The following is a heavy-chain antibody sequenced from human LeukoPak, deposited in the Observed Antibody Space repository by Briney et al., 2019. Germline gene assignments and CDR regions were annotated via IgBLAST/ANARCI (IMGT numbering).Heavy chain of an antibody. Sequence: GRSLRLSCAASGFTFDDYAMHWVRQAPGKGLEWVSGISWNSGSIGYADSVKGRFTISRDNAKNSLYLQMNSLRAEDTASYYCAKDSSGYYLNWGQGTLVTVSS. CDR3: AKDSSGYYLN. D-gene: IGHD3-22*01. CDR2: ISWNSGSI. V-gene: IGHV3-9*01. CDR1: GFTFDDYA. J-gene: IGHJ4*02.